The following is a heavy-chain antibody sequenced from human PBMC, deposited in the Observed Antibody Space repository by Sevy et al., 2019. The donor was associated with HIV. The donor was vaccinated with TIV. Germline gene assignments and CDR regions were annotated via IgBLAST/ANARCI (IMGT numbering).Heavy chain of an antibody. V-gene: IGHV4-4*07. CDR1: GGSISRFY. J-gene: IGHJ4*02. Sequence: SETLSLTCTVSGGSISRFYWSWIRQPAGKGLEWIGRVYSSGKTKYHPSLKSRVTMSVDTSKNQFSLKLNSVTAAVTAVYYCAREADGYNYVAEYWGQGTLVTVSS. D-gene: IGHD5-12*01. CDR3: AREADGYNYVAEY. CDR2: VYSSGKT.